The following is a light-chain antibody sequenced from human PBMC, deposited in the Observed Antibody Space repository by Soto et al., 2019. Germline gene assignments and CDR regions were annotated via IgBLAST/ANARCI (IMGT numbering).Light chain of an antibody. CDR2: DAS. J-gene: IGKJ4*01. V-gene: IGKV3-11*01. CDR1: QSVGSY. Sequence: EIVLTQSPATLSMSPGDRATLSCRASQSVGSYLAWYQQKPGQAPRLLIYDASNRATGIPDRFSGSGSGADFTLTISSLEPEDFAVYYCQQRSNWLTFGGGTKVEIK. CDR3: QQRSNWLT.